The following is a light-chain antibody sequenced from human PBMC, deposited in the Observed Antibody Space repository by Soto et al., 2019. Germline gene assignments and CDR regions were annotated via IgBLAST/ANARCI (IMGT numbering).Light chain of an antibody. CDR2: KAS. CDR3: QHFNSYPWT. Sequence: DIQMTQSPFILSASVGDRVTITCRASQSISSWLAWYQQKPGKAPKLLINKASSLESGVPSRFSGSGSGTEFTLTISSLQPDDFATYYCQHFNSYPWTFGQGTKVDI. V-gene: IGKV1-5*03. CDR1: QSISSW. J-gene: IGKJ1*01.